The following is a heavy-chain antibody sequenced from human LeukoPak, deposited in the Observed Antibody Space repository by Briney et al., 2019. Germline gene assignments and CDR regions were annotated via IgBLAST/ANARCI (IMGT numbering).Heavy chain of an antibody. CDR1: GFAFSSYW. CDR3: SSQPAVLDLDC. J-gene: IGHJ4*02. Sequence: GGSLRLSCAASGFAFSSYWMTWVRQAPGKGLEWVANIKPDGSGKNYVDSVKGRFTISRDNAKNSLYLQMRELGVEDTSVYNCSSQPAVLDLDCWGQGALVTVSA. V-gene: IGHV3-7*01. CDR2: IKPDGSGK. D-gene: IGHD2/OR15-2a*01.